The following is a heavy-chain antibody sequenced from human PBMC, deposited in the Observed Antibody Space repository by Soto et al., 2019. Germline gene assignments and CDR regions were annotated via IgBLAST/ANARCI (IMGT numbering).Heavy chain of an antibody. J-gene: IGHJ6*02. CDR3: ASARRWRSYYCYGVDV. CDR1: GGSFSGYY. V-gene: IGHV4-34*01. CDR2: INHSGST. D-gene: IGHD2-15*01. Sequence: QVQLQQWGAGLLKPSETLSLTCAVYGGSFSGYYWSWIRQPPGKGLEWSGEINHSGSTNYNPSLKSRVSISVDPSKHQFSLELSSVTAADTAVYYCASARRWRSYYCYGVDVWGQGTTVTVSS.